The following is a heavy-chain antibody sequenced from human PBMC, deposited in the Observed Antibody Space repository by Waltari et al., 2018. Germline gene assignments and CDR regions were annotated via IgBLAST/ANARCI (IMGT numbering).Heavy chain of an antibody. D-gene: IGHD3-10*01. Sequence: QVQLQESGPVLVKPSETLSLTCNVSGGSFSSHYWSWIRQPPGKGLEWIGYIDDSGSTSYNPSLRSRVTISVDTSARQFSLKLSSATAADTAVYYCARDHYYGSGSYYGFDYWGQGKLVTVSS. V-gene: IGHV4-59*11. J-gene: IGHJ4*02. CDR2: IDDSGST. CDR1: GGSFSSHY. CDR3: ARDHYYGSGSYYGFDY.